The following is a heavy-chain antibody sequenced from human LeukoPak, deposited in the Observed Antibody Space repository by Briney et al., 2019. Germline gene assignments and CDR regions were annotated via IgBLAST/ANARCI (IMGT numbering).Heavy chain of an antibody. CDR3: ATDLIHYYGSGAKT. Sequence: PGGSLRLSCAASGFTFSSYAMSWVRQAPGRGLEWVSAISGSGGSAYYADSVKGRFTISRANSKHTLYLHMNSLRAEDTAVYYCATDLIHYYGSGAKTWGQGTLVTVSS. CDR1: GFTFSSYA. D-gene: IGHD3-10*01. J-gene: IGHJ5*02. CDR2: ISGSGGSA. V-gene: IGHV3-23*01.